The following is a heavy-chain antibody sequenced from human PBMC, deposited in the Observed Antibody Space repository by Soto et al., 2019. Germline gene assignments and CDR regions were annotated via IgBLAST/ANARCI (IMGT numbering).Heavy chain of an antibody. V-gene: IGHV3-30-3*01. Sequence: QVQLVESGGGVVQPGRSLRLSCAASGFTFSSYAMHWVRQAPGKGLEWVAVISYDGSNKYYADSVKGRFTISRDNSKNTLYLQMTSLRAEDTAVYYCARVAVEMATIHVFDYWGKGTLATVSS. J-gene: IGHJ4*02. CDR2: ISYDGSNK. D-gene: IGHD5-12*01. CDR1: GFTFSSYA. CDR3: ARVAVEMATIHVFDY.